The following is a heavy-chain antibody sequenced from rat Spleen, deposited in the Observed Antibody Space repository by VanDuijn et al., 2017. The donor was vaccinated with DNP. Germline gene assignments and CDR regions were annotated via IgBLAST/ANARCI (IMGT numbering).Heavy chain of an antibody. D-gene: IGHD1-11*01. CDR2: ISPGGGNI. CDR1: GFTFSNYY. CDR3: AKAGGYSPWYFDY. V-gene: IGHV5S11*01. Sequence: EVQLVESGGGLVQPGRSMKLSCAASGFTFSNYYMAWVRQAPTKGLEWVAAISPGGGNIYYRDSVKGRFTISRDNAKSTLYLQMDSLRSEETATYYCAKAGGYSPWYFDYWRQGVMVTVSS. J-gene: IGHJ2*01.